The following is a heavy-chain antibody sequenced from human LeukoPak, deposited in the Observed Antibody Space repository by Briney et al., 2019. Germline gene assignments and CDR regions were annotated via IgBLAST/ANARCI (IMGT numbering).Heavy chain of an antibody. Sequence: GRSLRLSCAASGFTFSSYAMHWVRQAPGKGLEWVAVISYDGSNKYYADSVKGRFTISRDNSKNTLYLQMNSLRAEDTAVYYCAREPPTNNWNEAFDYWGQGTLVTVSS. J-gene: IGHJ4*02. D-gene: IGHD1-1*01. V-gene: IGHV3-30*04. CDR2: ISYDGSNK. CDR1: GFTFSSYA. CDR3: AREPPTNNWNEAFDY.